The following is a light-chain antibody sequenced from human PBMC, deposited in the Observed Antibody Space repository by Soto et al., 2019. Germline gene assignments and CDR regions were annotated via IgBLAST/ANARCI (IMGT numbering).Light chain of an antibody. J-gene: IGKJ4*01. CDR1: QSINSN. CDR3: QQSYTVRFT. Sequence: DIQMTQSPSSLSASVGDRVTIACRASQSINSNLNWYQQKPGEAPKVLIYAASNLQSGVPSRFSGGGFGTDFSLTINSLQPEDFATYYCQQSYTVRFTFGGGTKVEIK. CDR2: AAS. V-gene: IGKV1-39*01.